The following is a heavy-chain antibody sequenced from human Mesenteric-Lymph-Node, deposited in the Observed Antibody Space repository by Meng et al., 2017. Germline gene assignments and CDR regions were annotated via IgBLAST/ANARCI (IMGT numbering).Heavy chain of an antibody. V-gene: IGHV4-39*01. CDR3: ARHHHSPTFDY. CDR2: VVYSGTT. J-gene: IGHJ4*02. D-gene: IGHD1-14*01. Sequence: LGMFKPERSPSLNCTVSRGSISFSSYYWAWLRQPPGEGLDWIGSVVYSGTTYYTSSLKSRVSISVDTSKNQFSLKLSSVTAADTAVYYCARHHHSPTFDYWGQGTLVTVSS. CDR1: RGSISFSSYY.